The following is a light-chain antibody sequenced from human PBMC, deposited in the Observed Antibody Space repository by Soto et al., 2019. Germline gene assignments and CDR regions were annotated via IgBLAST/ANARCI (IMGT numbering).Light chain of an antibody. J-gene: IGLJ7*01. V-gene: IGLV2-14*03. CDR2: DVT. CDR3: SSYTGNVI. Sequence: QSALTQPASVSGSPGQSITISCTGTSSDIGDNNYVSWYQQHPGKAPKLMIYDVTNRPSGISSRFSGSKSGNTASLTISGLQAEDEADYYCSSYTGNVIFGGGTQLTVL. CDR1: SSDIGDNNY.